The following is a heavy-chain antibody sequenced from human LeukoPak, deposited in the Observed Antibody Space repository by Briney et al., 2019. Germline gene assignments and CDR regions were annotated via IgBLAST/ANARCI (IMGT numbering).Heavy chain of an antibody. J-gene: IGHJ4*02. V-gene: IGHV4-39*01. CDR3: ARHGYSYGNFDY. D-gene: IGHD5-18*01. CDR1: GGSISSSSHY. CDR2: IYYSGIT. Sequence: PSETLSLTCTVSGGSISSSSHYWGWIRQPPGRGLEWIGSIYYSGITYYNPSLKSRVTISVDTSKNQFSLKLSSVTAADTAVYYCARHGYSYGNFDYWGQGTLVTVSS.